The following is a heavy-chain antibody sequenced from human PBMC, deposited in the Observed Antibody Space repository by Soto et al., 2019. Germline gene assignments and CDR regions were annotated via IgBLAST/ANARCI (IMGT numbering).Heavy chain of an antibody. CDR3: ARSGFFYYDSSGYRRFDY. V-gene: IGHV1-3*01. J-gene: IGHJ4*02. D-gene: IGHD3-22*01. Sequence: ASVKVSCKASGYTFTSYAMHWVRQAPGQRLEWMGWINAGNGNTKYSQKFQGRVTITRDTSASTAYMELSSLRSEDTAVYYCARSGFFYYDSSGYRRFDYWGQGTLVTSPQ. CDR1: GYTFTSYA. CDR2: INAGNGNT.